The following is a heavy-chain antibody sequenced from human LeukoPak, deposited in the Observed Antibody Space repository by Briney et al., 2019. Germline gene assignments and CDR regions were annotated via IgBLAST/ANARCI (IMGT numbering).Heavy chain of an antibody. CDR1: GYTFTGYY. J-gene: IGHJ4*02. D-gene: IGHD3-22*01. Sequence: ASVKVSCKASGYTFTGYYMHWVRQAPGQGLEWMGWINPNSGGTNYAQKFQRRVTMTRDTSIGTAYMELSRLRSDDTAVYYCARATRPWIVVLPDYWGQGTLVTVSS. CDR2: INPNSGGT. CDR3: ARATRPWIVVLPDY. V-gene: IGHV1-2*02.